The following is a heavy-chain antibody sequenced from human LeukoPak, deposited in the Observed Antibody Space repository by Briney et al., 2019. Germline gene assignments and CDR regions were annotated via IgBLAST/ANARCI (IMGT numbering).Heavy chain of an antibody. CDR3: ARDASGDGYNFDC. J-gene: IGHJ4*02. CDR1: GYTFTDYY. D-gene: IGHD5-24*01. CDR2: INPNSGGT. Sequence: ASVKVSCKASGYTFTDYYIHWVRQAPGQGVEWMGRINPNSGGTNYAQKFQGRVTVTRDTSISTAYMELSSLRSDDTAVYYCARDASGDGYNFDCWGQGTLVTVSS. V-gene: IGHV1-2*06.